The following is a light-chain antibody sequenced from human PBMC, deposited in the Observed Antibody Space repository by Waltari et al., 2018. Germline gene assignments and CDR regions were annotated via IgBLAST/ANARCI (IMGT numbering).Light chain of an antibody. CDR1: QGIGKD. J-gene: IGKJ3*01. CDR2: RAS. CDR3: HQGYGFPST. Sequence: DIQMTQSPSSLSASVRDTVTITCQASQGIGKDLNWYQQKPGRAPKLLIYRASSLQSGIPFRFSGSGSGTDFTLTITSLQPEDFATYYCHQGYGFPSTFGPGTKLDIK. V-gene: IGKV1-16*01.